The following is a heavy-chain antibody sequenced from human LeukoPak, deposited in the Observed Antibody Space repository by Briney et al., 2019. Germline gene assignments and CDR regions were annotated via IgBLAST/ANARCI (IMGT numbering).Heavy chain of an antibody. Sequence: GGSLRLSCAASGFTFSSYAMSWVRQAPGKGLEWVSAISGSGGSTYYADSVKGRFAISRDNSKNTLYLQMNSLRAEDTAVYYCASQPLGDTYYDFWSGYSRFNWFDPWGQGTLVTVSS. CDR2: ISGSGGST. CDR1: GFTFSSYA. CDR3: ASQPLGDTYYDFWSGYSRFNWFDP. J-gene: IGHJ5*02. V-gene: IGHV3-23*01. D-gene: IGHD3-3*01.